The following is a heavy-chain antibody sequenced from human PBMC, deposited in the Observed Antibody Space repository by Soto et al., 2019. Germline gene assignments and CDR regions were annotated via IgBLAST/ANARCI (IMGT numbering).Heavy chain of an antibody. D-gene: IGHD3-10*01. J-gene: IGHJ5*02. CDR2: ITGSGRDT. Sequence: GGSLRLSCEVSGFTFSMYSMSWVRQTPGKGLDWVSGITGSGRDTYYADSVKGRFTISRDNSKNTLFLQMNSLRIEDTAVYYCAKAHYYSSGSYNAWGQGTLVTVSS. CDR1: GFTFSMYS. CDR3: AKAHYYSSGSYNA. V-gene: IGHV3-23*01.